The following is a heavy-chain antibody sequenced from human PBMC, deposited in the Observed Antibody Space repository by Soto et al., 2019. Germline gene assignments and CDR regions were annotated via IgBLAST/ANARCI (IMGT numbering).Heavy chain of an antibody. CDR1: GASIVNN. J-gene: IGHJ4*02. D-gene: IGHD6-19*01. Sequence: XXTLSVTCAVSGASIVNNWNWGRQPPGKGAERAGXIHQTXLIYQTKSPKXXVTMSADXXTNPSSLNMSSVTAAEPAVYFCARSFGSYAFDQWGQETLVTVSS. CDR3: ARSFGSYAFDQ. V-gene: IGHV4-4*01. CDR2: IHQTXLI.